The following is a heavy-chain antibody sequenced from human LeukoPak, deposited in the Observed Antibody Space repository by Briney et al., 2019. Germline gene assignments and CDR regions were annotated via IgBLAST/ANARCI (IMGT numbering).Heavy chain of an antibody. D-gene: IGHD1-1*01. V-gene: IGHV3-21*01. CDR3: ARSLGSTKRGYAFDI. CDR1: GFTFSSYS. J-gene: IGHJ3*02. CDR2: ISSSSSYI. Sequence: GGSLRLSCAASGFTFSSYSMNWVRQAPGKGLEWVSSISSSSSYIYYVDSVKGRFTISRDNAKNSLYLQMNSLRAEDTAVYYCARSLGSTKRGYAFDIWGQGTMVTVSS.